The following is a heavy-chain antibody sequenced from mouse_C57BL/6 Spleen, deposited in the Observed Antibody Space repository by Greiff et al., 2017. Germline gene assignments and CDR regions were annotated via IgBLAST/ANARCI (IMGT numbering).Heavy chain of an antibody. Sequence: VQLQQPGAELVKPGASVKMSCKASGYTFTSYWITWVKQRPGQGLEWIGDIYPGSGSTNYNEKFKSKATLTVDTSSSTAYMQLSSLTSEDSAVYYCARSGDYDDYFDYWGQGTTLTVSS. V-gene: IGHV1-55*01. CDR2: IYPGSGST. CDR1: GYTFTSYW. J-gene: IGHJ2*01. D-gene: IGHD2-4*01. CDR3: ARSGDYDDYFDY.